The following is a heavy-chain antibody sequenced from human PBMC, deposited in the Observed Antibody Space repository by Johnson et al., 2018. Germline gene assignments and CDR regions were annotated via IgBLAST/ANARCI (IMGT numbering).Heavy chain of an antibody. D-gene: IGHD1-1*01. CDR3: AKDDWNAPPLECFDI. Sequence: VQLVQSGGGLVQPGGSLRLSCAASGFTFSSYWMSWVRQAPGKGLEWVANIKQDGSETKYVDSVKGRFTISRDNANVSLYLRMHSLRAEDTAMYYCAKDDWNAPPLECFDIWGQGTMFTVSS. CDR2: IKQDGSET. CDR1: GFTFSSYW. J-gene: IGHJ3*02. V-gene: IGHV3-7*01.